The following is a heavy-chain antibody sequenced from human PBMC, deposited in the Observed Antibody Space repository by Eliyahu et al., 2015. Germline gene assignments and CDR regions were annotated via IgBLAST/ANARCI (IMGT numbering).Heavy chain of an antibody. V-gene: IGHV5-51*01. Sequence: EVQLIQSGPEVKXPGESLXXXXESSGYTFTXXWXAWVRQLPGKGLEWMGIXHLGDSDVRYSPSFQGQVTMSADTSIGAAYLQWNSLKASDSAMYYCARRVTQCSGGRCKSYYLDFWGQGTLVTVSP. CDR1: GYTFTXXW. CDR3: ARRVTQCSGGRCKSYYLDF. CDR2: XHLGDSDV. D-gene: IGHD2-15*01. J-gene: IGHJ4*02.